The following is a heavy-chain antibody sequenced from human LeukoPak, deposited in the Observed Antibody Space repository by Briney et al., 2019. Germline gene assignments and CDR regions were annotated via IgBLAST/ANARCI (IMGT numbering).Heavy chain of an antibody. V-gene: IGHV3-23*01. CDR2: ISGSGGRP. CDR1: GFTFSSCA. CDR3: AKESGSGSYAEN. D-gene: IGHD3-10*01. Sequence: GGSLRLSCAASGFTFSSCAMSWVRQAPGKGLEWVSAISGSGGRPYYADSVKGRFTISRDNSKNTLYLQMNSLRAEDTAVYYCAKESGSGSYAENWGQGTLVTVSS. J-gene: IGHJ4*02.